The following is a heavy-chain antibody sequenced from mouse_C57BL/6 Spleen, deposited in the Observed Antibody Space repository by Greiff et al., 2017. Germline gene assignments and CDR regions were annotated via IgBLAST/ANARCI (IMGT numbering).Heavy chain of an antibody. CDR1: GYTFTSYW. CDR3: ARCEYDALYYFDY. D-gene: IGHD2-12*01. Sequence: QVQLQQPGAELVKPGASVKMSCKASGYTFTSYWITWVKQRPGQGLEWIGDIYPGSGSTNYNEKFKSKATRTVDTSSSTAYMQLSSLTSEDSAVYYCARCEYDALYYFDYWGQGTTLTVSS. J-gene: IGHJ2*01. V-gene: IGHV1-55*01. CDR2: IYPGSGST.